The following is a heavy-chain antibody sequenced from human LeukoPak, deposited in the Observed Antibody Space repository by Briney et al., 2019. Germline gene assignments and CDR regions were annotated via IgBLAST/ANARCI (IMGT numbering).Heavy chain of an antibody. D-gene: IGHD3-22*01. CDR1: GGSISSYY. CDR2: IYYSGST. CDR3: ARDAYYDSSGYHPGY. Sequence: SETLSLTCTVSGGSISSYYWSWIRQPPGKGLEWIGYIYYSGSTNYNPSLKSRVTISVDTSKNQFSLKLSSVTAADTAVYYCARDAYYDSSGYHPGYWGQGNLVTVSS. V-gene: IGHV4-59*01. J-gene: IGHJ4*02.